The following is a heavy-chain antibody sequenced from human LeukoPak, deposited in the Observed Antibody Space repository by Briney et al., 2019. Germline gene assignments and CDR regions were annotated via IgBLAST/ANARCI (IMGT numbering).Heavy chain of an antibody. D-gene: IGHD5-18*01. V-gene: IGHV3-74*01. J-gene: IGHJ5*02. CDR3: TKERSLGYGNGFDP. CDR1: GFTFSGHW. Sequence: GGSLRPSCTASGFTFSGHWMHWVRQAPGKGLVWVSRINFDGSSTNYADSVRGRFTISRDNSRNSLYLQMNSLRTEDTALYYCTKERSLGYGNGFDPWGQGTLVTVSS. CDR2: INFDGSST.